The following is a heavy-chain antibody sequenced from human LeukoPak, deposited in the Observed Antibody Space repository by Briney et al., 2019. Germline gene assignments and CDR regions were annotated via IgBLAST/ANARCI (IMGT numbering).Heavy chain of an antibody. D-gene: IGHD3-10*01. CDR2: IYYSGST. CDR3: ARRAYGSGTRSFDY. J-gene: IGHJ4*02. Sequence: SETLSLTCTVSGGSISSYYWSWIRQPPGKGLEWIGYIYYSGSTNYNPSLKSRVTISVDTSKNQFSLKLSFVTAADTAVYYCARRAYGSGTRSFDYWCQGTLVTVSS. CDR1: GGSISSYY. V-gene: IGHV4-59*08.